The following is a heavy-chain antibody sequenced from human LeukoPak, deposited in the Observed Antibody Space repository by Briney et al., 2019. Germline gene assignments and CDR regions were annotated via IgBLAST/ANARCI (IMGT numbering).Heavy chain of an antibody. Sequence: GGSLRLSCAASGFTFSSYEMNWVRQAPGKGLEWVSYISSSGSTIYYADSVKGRFTISRDNAKNSLYLQMNSLRAEDTAVYYCARAPGHIVVVPAADFDYWGQGTLVTVSS. J-gene: IGHJ4*02. V-gene: IGHV3-48*03. CDR1: GFTFSSYE. CDR2: ISSSGSTI. D-gene: IGHD2-2*01. CDR3: ARAPGHIVVVPAADFDY.